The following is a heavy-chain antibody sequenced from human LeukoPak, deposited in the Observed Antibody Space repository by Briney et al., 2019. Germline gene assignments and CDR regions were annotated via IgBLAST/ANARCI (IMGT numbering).Heavy chain of an antibody. CDR1: GFTFSTYW. D-gene: IGHD2-2*01. V-gene: IGHV3-74*01. J-gene: IGHJ4*02. CDR3: AKAALRYQLLSSLDY. CDR2: INSGGTST. Sequence: GGSLRLSCAGSGFTFSTYWIHWVRQAPGKGLVWVSRINSGGTSTIYADSVKGRFTISRDDAKNTVYLQMNSLRGEDAAIYYCAKAALRYQLLSSLDYWGQGTLVTVSS.